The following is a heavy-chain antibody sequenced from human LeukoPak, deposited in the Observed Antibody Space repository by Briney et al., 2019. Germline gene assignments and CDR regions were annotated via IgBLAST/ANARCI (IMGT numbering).Heavy chain of an antibody. J-gene: IGHJ4*02. CDR3: ARGDVWFGEPYLNY. Sequence: GRSLRLSSAASGFTFSSYAMHWVRQAPGKGLEWVAVISYDGSNKYYADSVKGRFTISRDNSKNTLYLQMNSLRAEDTAVYYCARGDVWFGEPYLNYWGQGTLVTVSS. D-gene: IGHD3-10*01. CDR2: ISYDGSNK. V-gene: IGHV3-30*04. CDR1: GFTFSSYA.